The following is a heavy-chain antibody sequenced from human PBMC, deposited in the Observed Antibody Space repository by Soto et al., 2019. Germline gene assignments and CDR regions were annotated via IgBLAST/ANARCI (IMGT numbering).Heavy chain of an antibody. Sequence: QVQLQESGPGLVRPSGTVSLTCAVSGGSISNGDWWSWVRQPRGKGLEWIGEIQPSGSTNYNPSLQSRVTMSVVPSTTLFSLTLNSVTAADTAFYYSARDQGSHPGDWGQGTLVSVSS. D-gene: IGHD6-13*01. CDR3: ARDQGSHPGD. V-gene: IGHV4-4*02. J-gene: IGHJ4*02. CDR1: GGSISNGDW. CDR2: IQPSGST.